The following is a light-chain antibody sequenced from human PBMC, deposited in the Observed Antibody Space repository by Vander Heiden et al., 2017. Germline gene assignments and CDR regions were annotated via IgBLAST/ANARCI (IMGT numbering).Light chain of an antibody. Sequence: EIVLTQSPGTLSLSPGERATLSCRASQSVSSSYLAWYQQKPGQAPRLFIYGASSRATGIPDRFSGSGSGTDFTLTISRLEPEDFAVYYCQQDGSSPTFGPRTKVDIK. J-gene: IGKJ3*01. CDR1: QSVSSSY. V-gene: IGKV3-20*01. CDR3: QQDGSSPT. CDR2: GAS.